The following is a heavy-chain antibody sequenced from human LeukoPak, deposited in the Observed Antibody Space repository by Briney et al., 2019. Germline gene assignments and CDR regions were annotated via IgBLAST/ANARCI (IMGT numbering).Heavy chain of an antibody. CDR2: INHSGST. V-gene: IGHV4-39*07. CDR1: GGSISSSSYY. J-gene: IGHJ6*03. D-gene: IGHD1-26*01. Sequence: PSETLSLTCTVSGGSISSSSYYWGWIRQPPGKGLEWIGGINHSGSTNYNPSLKSRVTISVDTSKNQFSLKLSSVTAADTAVYYCARVRGSSGSYEYYHYMDVWGKGTTVTISS. CDR3: ARVRGSSGSYEYYHYMDV.